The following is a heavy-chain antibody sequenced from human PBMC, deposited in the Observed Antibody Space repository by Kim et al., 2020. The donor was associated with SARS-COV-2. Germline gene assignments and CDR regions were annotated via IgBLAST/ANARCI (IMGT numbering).Heavy chain of an antibody. D-gene: IGHD3-22*01. CDR1: GGSISSSSYY. V-gene: IGHV4-39*01. Sequence: SETLSLTCTVSGGSISSSSYYWGWIRQPPGKGLEWIGSIYYSGSTYYNPSLKSRVTISVDTSKSQFSLKLSSVTAADTAVYYCARNYDSSGYYLKSYYFDDWGQGTLVTVSS. J-gene: IGHJ4*02. CDR2: IYYSGST. CDR3: ARNYDSSGYYLKSYYFDD.